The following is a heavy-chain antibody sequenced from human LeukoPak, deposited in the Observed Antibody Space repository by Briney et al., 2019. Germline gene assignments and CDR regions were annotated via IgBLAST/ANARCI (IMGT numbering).Heavy chain of an antibody. D-gene: IGHD5-18*01. CDR3: AKTDTAMTRYYYGMDV. CDR2: ISFSGANS. V-gene: IGHV3-23*01. CDR1: GFTFSDSA. Sequence: GGSLRLSCAASGFTFSDSAMTWVRQAPGKGLDWVSLISFSGANSYYADSVKGRFTISRDNSKDTLFLQMNSLRAEDTAVYYCAKTDTAMTRYYYGMDVWGQGTTVTVSS. J-gene: IGHJ6*02.